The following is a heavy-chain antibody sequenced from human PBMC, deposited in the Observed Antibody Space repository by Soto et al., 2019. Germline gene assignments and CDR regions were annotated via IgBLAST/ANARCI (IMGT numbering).Heavy chain of an antibody. CDR1: GYTFTSYG. CDR2: ISAYNGNT. D-gene: IGHD3-9*01. J-gene: IGHJ4*02. CDR3: ARTYYDILTGYYAYYFDY. Sequence: GASVKVSCKASGYTFTSYGISWVRQAPGQGLEWMGWISAYNGNTNYAQKLQGRVTMTTDTSTSTAYMELRSLRSDDTAVYYCARTYYDILTGYYAYYFDYWGQGTLVTVSS. V-gene: IGHV1-18*01.